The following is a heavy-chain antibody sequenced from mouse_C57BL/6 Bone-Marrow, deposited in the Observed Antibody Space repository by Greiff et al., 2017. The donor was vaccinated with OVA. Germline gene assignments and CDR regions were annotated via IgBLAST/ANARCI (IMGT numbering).Heavy chain of an antibody. CDR2: ISYDGSN. Sequence: EVQLQESGPGLVKPSQSLSLTCSVTGYSITSGYYWNWIRQFPGNKLEWMGYISYDGSNNYNPSLKNRISITRDTSTNQFFLKLTSVTTEDPATYYCARERGNGSGYYFDDWGESTTLTVSS. CDR1: GYSITSGYY. D-gene: IGHD2-1*01. V-gene: IGHV3-6*01. CDR3: ARERGNGSGYYFDD. J-gene: IGHJ2*01.